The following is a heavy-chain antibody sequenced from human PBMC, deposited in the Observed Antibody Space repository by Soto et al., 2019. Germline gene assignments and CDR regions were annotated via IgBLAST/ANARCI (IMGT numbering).Heavy chain of an antibody. CDR2: MSRRDLTI. Sequence: GRSLRLSCSASGFTFSNFYKTWIRQPPGKGLECVSFMSRRDLTISYADSAKGRITIFRANAKNSLFVHMCSLRPADTAVYYCARVIATGGHTNSRDYLDHWGQGTMVTVSS. V-gene: IGHV3-11*01. CDR3: ARVIATGGHTNSRDYLDH. CDR1: GFTFSNFY. D-gene: IGHD2-21*01. J-gene: IGHJ4*02.